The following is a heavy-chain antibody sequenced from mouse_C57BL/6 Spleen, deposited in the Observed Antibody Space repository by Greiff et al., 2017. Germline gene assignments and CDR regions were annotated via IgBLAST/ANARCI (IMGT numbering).Heavy chain of an antibody. D-gene: IGHD2-1*01. CDR3: ARGEGNYAYFDY. Sequence: EVQLQQSGPELVKPGASVKISCKASGYTFTDYYMNWVKQSHGKSLEWIGDINPNNGGTSYNQKFKGKATLTVDKSSSTAYMELRSLTSEDSAVYYCARGEGNYAYFDYWGQGTTLTVSS. J-gene: IGHJ2*01. CDR1: GYTFTDYY. V-gene: IGHV1-26*01. CDR2: INPNNGGT.